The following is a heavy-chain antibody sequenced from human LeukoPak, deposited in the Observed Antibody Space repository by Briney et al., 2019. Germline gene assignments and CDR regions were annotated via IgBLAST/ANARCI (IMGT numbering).Heavy chain of an antibody. V-gene: IGHV1-69*02. CDR1: GCTFSSYT. Sequence: SVKVSCKGSGCTFSSYTISWVRQPPGQGLEWMGRIIPILGIANYAQKFQGRLTITADKSTSTAYMELSSLRSEDSDVYSCASPRLQGYSGYDYDVPYDYWGQGTLVTVSS. CDR2: IIPILGIA. J-gene: IGHJ4*02. D-gene: IGHD5-12*01. CDR3: ASPRLQGYSGYDYDVPYDY.